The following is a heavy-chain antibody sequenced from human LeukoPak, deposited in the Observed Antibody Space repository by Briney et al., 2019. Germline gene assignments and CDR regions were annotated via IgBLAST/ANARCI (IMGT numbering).Heavy chain of an antibody. D-gene: IGHD1-1*01. V-gene: IGHV4-34*01. Sequence: SETLSLTCAVYGGSFSGYYWSWIRQPPGKGLEWIGEINHGGSTNYNPSLKSGVTMSVDTSKNQFSLKLSAMTAADTDGYYYWRGAKLDYWYFDLWGRGTLVTVSS. CDR3: WRGAKLDYWYFDL. CDR2: INHGGST. CDR1: GGSFSGYY. J-gene: IGHJ2*01.